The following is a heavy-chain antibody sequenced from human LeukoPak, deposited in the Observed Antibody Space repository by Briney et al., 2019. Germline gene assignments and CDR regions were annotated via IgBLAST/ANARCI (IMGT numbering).Heavy chain of an antibody. V-gene: IGHV3-43*01. Sequence: GGSLRLSCEASGLSIADYTMHWVRQVPGKGLEWVSLISRNGVATKYADSVRGRFIVSRDNSKNSLYLQMNSLRAEDTAVYYCARDHRYGGLFDYWGQGTLVTVSS. CDR3: ARDHRYGGLFDY. CDR2: ISRNGVAT. D-gene: IGHD4-17*01. CDR1: GLSIADYT. J-gene: IGHJ4*02.